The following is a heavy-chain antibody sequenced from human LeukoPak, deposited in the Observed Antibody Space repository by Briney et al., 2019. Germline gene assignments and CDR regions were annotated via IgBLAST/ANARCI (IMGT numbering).Heavy chain of an antibody. CDR1: GGSISSGSYY. D-gene: IGHD3-3*01. CDR2: IYTSGST. J-gene: IGHJ3*02. V-gene: IGHV4-61*02. CDR3: AREGLRFLDRAFDI. Sequence: SETLSLTCTVSGGSISSGSYYWSWIRQPAGKGLEWIGRIYTSGSTNYNPSLKSRVTISVDTSKNQFSLKLSSVTAADTAVYYCAREGLRFLDRAFDIWGQGTMVTVSS.